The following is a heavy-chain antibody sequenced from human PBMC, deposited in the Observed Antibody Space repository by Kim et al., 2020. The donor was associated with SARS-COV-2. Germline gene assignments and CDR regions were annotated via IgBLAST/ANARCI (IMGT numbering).Heavy chain of an antibody. D-gene: IGHD3-10*01. V-gene: IGHV1-58*02. CDR2: IVVGSGDT. Sequence: SVKVSCKAAGFTFTNFSIQWVRQARGQRPEWIGWIVVGSGDTNYAQKFQGRLTITSDMSTTTAYMELSSLGYEDTAVYYCAAVFCIRTTCLGSEGDAFDIWGQGTMVTVSS. CDR1: GFTFTNFS. CDR3: AAVFCIRTTCLGSEGDAFDI. J-gene: IGHJ3*02.